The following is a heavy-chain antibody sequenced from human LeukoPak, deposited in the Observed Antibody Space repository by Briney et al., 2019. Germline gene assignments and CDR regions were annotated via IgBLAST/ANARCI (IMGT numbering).Heavy chain of an antibody. CDR2: IXHSGST. Sequence: TSETLSLTCAVXXGSXXGYXWSWIRQPXXXXXXXXXEIXHSGSTNYNPSLKSRVTISVDTSKNQFSLKLSSVTAADTAVYYCASHPGYCSSTSCLYYFDYWGQGTLVTVSS. CDR3: ASHPGYCSSTSCLYYFDY. V-gene: IGHV4-34*01. J-gene: IGHJ4*02. D-gene: IGHD2-2*03. CDR1: XGSXXGYX.